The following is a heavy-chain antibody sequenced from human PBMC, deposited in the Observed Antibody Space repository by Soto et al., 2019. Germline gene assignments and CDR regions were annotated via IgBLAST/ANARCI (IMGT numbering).Heavy chain of an antibody. CDR2: ISSSSSYI. V-gene: IGHV3-21*06. CDR3: ARDIGEMSAV. Sequence: GSLRLSCTGSGFTFSISTMTWVRQGPWKGLEWVSSISSSSSYIYFADSLKGRFTISRDNAKNSLYLQMNSPRAEDTAVYYCARDIGEMSAVWGQGTQVTVSS. J-gene: IGHJ4*02. D-gene: IGHD3-10*01. CDR1: GFTFSIST.